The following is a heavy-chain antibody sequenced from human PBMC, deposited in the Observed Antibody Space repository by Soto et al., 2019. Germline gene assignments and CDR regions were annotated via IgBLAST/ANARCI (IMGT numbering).Heavy chain of an antibody. CDR3: ARGPDNSGFYLFDY. V-gene: IGHV1-69*01. J-gene: IGHJ4*02. D-gene: IGHD3-22*01. CDR2: IIPLLGTT. CDR1: RGSLNRYA. Sequence: QVQLVQSGAEVKEPGSSVKVSCETPRGSLNRYALSWVRQAPGQGLEWMGGIIPLLGTTKDAQKFQGRVTIIADETRSTAYMQLISLRSEDTAVYYCARGPDNSGFYLFDYCGQGTLVTFAS.